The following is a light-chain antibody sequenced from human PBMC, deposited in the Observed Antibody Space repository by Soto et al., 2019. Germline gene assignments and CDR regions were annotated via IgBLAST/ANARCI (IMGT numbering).Light chain of an antibody. Sequence: EIVLTQSPGTLSLSPGERATLSCRASQSITNNYLAWYQQKPGRAHRLLIYGASSRATGIPDRCSGSGSGTDFTLTISRLEPEDFAMYYCQQYGYLVTFGGGTKVDIK. J-gene: IGKJ4*01. CDR3: QQYGYLVT. V-gene: IGKV3-20*01. CDR2: GAS. CDR1: QSITNNY.